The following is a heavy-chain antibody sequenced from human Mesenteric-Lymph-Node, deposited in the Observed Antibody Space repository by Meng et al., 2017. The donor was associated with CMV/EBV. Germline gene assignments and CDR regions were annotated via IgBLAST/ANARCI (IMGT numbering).Heavy chain of an antibody. CDR1: GFTFSNYW. CDR3: ARRGGIGSGSYPPDY. J-gene: IGHJ4*02. Sequence: GESLKISCAGSGFTFSNYWMHWVRQTPGKGLVWVSRINNDGTDTTYADSVKGRFTISRDNAKNTLFLQMNNLRAEDTAVYYCARRGGIGSGSYPPDYWGQGTLVTVSS. V-gene: IGHV3-74*01. CDR2: INNDGTDT. D-gene: IGHD3-10*01.